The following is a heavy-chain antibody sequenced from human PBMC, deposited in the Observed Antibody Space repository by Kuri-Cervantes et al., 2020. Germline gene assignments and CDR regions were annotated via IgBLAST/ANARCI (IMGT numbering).Heavy chain of an antibody. V-gene: IGHV2-26*01. CDR3: AHLQGFGRYYDSSGYYSGFDY. Sequence: SGPTLVKPTETLTLTCTVSGFSLSNARMGVSWIRQPPGKALEWLAHIFSNDEKSYSTSLKSRLTISKDTSKNQVVLTMTNMDPVDTATYYCAHLQGFGRYYDSSGYYSGFDYWGQGTLVTVSS. CDR1: GFSLSNARMG. D-gene: IGHD3-22*01. J-gene: IGHJ4*02. CDR2: IFSNDEK.